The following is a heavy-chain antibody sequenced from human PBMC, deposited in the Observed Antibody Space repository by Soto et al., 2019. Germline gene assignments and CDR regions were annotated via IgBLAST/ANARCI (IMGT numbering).Heavy chain of an antibody. J-gene: IGHJ5*02. D-gene: IGHD6-19*01. Sequence: ASVKVSCKASGYTFTSYCISWVRQAPGQGLEWMGWISAYNGNTNYAQKLQGRVTMTTDTSTSTAYMELRSLRSDDTAVYYCARDQAVAGLYHNWFDPWGQGTLVTVSS. CDR3: ARDQAVAGLYHNWFDP. V-gene: IGHV1-18*01. CDR1: GYTFTSYC. CDR2: ISAYNGNT.